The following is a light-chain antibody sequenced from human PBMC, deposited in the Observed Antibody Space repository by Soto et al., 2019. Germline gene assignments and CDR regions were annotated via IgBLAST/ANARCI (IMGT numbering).Light chain of an antibody. CDR2: GAS. CDR1: QSISDT. J-gene: IGKJ1*01. V-gene: IGKV3-15*01. CDR3: QQYNNWPWT. Sequence: EIVMTQSPVTLSVSPGGRATLSCRASQSISDTLAWYQQKPGQAPRLLIHGASTRAPGFPARFSGSGSGTDFTLTISRLQSEDFAVYYCQQYNNWPWTFGQGTKVEIK.